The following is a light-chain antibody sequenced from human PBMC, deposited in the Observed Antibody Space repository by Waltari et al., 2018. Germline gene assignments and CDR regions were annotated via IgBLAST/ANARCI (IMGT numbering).Light chain of an antibody. Sequence: DIHMTQSPPSLSASIGGRVTITCRASENIGSYLNWYQQKSGEVPRLLIYATSTLQSGVPPRFSGSRSGTDFTFTISSLQPEDCAVYYCQHSFETPYSFGQGTKVEIK. V-gene: IGKV1-39*01. CDR2: ATS. CDR1: ENIGSY. J-gene: IGKJ2*03. CDR3: QHSFETPYS.